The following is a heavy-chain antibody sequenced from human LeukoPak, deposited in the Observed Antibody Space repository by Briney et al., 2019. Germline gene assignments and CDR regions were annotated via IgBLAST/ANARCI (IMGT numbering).Heavy chain of an antibody. Sequence: GGSLRLSCAASRFTVSSNYMNWVRQAPGRGLEWVSVMYSGGSTYYADSVKGRFTISRDNSKNTLFPHMNSLRAEDTAVYYCARDLGGNAFDIWGQGTMVTVSS. D-gene: IGHD3-16*01. V-gene: IGHV3-66*01. CDR3: ARDLGGNAFDI. J-gene: IGHJ3*02. CDR1: RFTVSSNY. CDR2: MYSGGST.